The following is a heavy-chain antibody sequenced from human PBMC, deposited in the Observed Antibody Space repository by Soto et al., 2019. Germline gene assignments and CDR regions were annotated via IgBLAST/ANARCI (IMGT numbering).Heavy chain of an antibody. J-gene: IGHJ4*02. CDR2: IYSSGGT. Sequence: SETLSLTCSLSGGSVTSGSYYWSWTRQPPGKGLEWIGYIYSSGGTSYNPSLKSRVTISVDTSKNQFSLKLTSVTAADTAVYYCARDGDGYNNWGQGTLVTVSS. CDR3: ARDGDGYNN. CDR1: GGSVTSGSYY. V-gene: IGHV4-61*01. D-gene: IGHD5-12*01.